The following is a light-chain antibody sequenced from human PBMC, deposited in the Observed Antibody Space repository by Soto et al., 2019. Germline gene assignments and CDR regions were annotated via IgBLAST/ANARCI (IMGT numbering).Light chain of an antibody. CDR3: QQYNSYPYT. CDR1: QGISKY. Sequence: EMILTQSPATLSLSPGERATLSCKTSQGISKYIAWYQQKPGQPPRLLIYDASIRATGIPARFSGNGSRTDFTLTITSLEPEDFATYYCQQYNSYPYTFGQGTKLEIK. V-gene: IGKV3-11*01. CDR2: DAS. J-gene: IGKJ2*01.